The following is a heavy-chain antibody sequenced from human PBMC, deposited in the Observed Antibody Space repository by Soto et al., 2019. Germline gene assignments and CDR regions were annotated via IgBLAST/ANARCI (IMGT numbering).Heavy chain of an antibody. D-gene: IGHD3-9*01. V-gene: IGHV3-23*01. CDR3: AKVGLRYFDPRDNWFDP. CDR1: GFTFSSYA. J-gene: IGHJ5*02. CDR2: ISGSGGST. Sequence: EVQLLESGGGLVQPGGSLRLSCAASGFTFSSYAMSWVHQAPGKGLEWVSAISGSGGSTYYADSVKGRFTISRDNSKNTLYLQMNSLRAEDTAVYYCAKVGLRYFDPRDNWFDPWGQGTLVTVSS.